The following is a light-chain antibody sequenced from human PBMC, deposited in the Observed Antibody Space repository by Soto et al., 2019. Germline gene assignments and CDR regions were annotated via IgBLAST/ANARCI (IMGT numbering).Light chain of an antibody. CDR2: RNN. J-gene: IGLJ1*01. CDR3: AAWDDSLSGHYV. CDR1: SSNIGSNY. V-gene: IGLV1-47*01. Sequence: QSVLTQPPSASGTPGQRVTISCSGSSSNIGSNYVYWYQQLPGTAHKLLIYRNNQRPSGVPDRFSGSKSGTSASLAISGLRSEDEADYYCAAWDDSLSGHYVFGTGTKLTVL.